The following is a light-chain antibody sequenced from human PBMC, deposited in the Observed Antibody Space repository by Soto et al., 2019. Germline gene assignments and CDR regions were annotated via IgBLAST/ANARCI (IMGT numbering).Light chain of an antibody. V-gene: IGKV3-20*01. CDR3: EQYGSSPPSIT. CDR1: QSVSRSN. Sequence: EIVLTQSPDTLSLSPGERATVSCRASQSVSRSNLAWYQHKPGQTPRLLIYGTSNRATGIPDRFTGSGSGTDLTLTISSLEPEDFAVYYCEQYGSSPPSITFGQGTDWRL. CDR2: GTS. J-gene: IGKJ5*01.